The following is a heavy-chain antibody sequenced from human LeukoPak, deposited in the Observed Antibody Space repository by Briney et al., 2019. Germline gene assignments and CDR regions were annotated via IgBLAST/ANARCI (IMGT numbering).Heavy chain of an antibody. CDR3: ARATTSDWFDP. Sequence: SETLSLTCTVSGGSIRNRSYYWGWIRQPPGKGLEWIGSIYYSGSTYYNPSLKSRVTISVDTSKNQFSLKLSSVTAADTAVYYCARATTSDWFDPWGQGTLVTVSS. CDR1: GGSIRNRSYY. D-gene: IGHD5-12*01. J-gene: IGHJ5*02. V-gene: IGHV4-39*01. CDR2: IYYSGST.